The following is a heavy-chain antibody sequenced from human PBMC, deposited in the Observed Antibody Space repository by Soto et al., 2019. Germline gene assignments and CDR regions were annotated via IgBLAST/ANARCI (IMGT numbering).Heavy chain of an antibody. Sequence: ASETLSAMSAVYGGSFSAYYWTCIRQPPGSGLVWLGDINYSGNNHYSTSLKSRVTISRDTSKNQFSLKPSSVTAADTAVSYSGRGRRWLRHQDNWFEPRGQGPLVTVS. CDR1: GGSFSAYY. CDR2: INYSGNN. CDR3: GRGRRWLRHQDNWFEP. J-gene: IGHJ5*02. V-gene: IGHV4-34*01. D-gene: IGHD5-12*01.